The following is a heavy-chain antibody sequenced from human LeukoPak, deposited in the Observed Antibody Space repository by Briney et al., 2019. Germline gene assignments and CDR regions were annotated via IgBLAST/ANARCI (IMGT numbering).Heavy chain of an antibody. Sequence: SETLSLTCAVYGGSFSGYYWSWIRQPPGKGLEWIGEINHSGSTNYNPSLKSRVTISVDTSKNQFSLKLSSVTAADTAVYYCARDVVVVAAIRRGWFDSWGQGTLVTVSS. V-gene: IGHV4-34*01. CDR1: GGSFSGYY. D-gene: IGHD2-15*01. J-gene: IGHJ5*01. CDR2: INHSGST. CDR3: ARDVVVVAAIRRGWFDS.